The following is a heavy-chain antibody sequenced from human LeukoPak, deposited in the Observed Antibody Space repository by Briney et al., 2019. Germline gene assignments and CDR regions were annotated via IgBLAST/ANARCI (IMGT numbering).Heavy chain of an antibody. CDR2: ISYDGSNK. CDR3: ARESARPPYYGSGSYDPLFYYYYMDV. Sequence: GGSLRLSCAASGFTFSSYGMHWVRQAPGKGLEWVAVISYDGSNKYYADSVKGRFTISRDNSKNTLYLQMNSLRAEDTAVYYCARESARPPYYGSGSYDPLFYYYYMDVWGKGTTVTVSS. D-gene: IGHD3-10*01. V-gene: IGHV3-30*03. J-gene: IGHJ6*03. CDR1: GFTFSSYG.